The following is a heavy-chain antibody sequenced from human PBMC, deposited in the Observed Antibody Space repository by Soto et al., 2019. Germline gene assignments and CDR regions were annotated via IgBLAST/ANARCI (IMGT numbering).Heavy chain of an antibody. D-gene: IGHD5-12*01. Sequence: SVKVCFKASGGRFSNFGISLVRQAPGQGLEWMGGIVPVFGRPNYAQRFRGRLTITADESTSTGYMELISLRSDDTAVYYCATEGSGYNFWGQGTQFTVSS. CDR2: IVPVFGRP. CDR3: ATEGSGYNF. V-gene: IGHV1-69*13. J-gene: IGHJ4*02. CDR1: GGRFSNFG.